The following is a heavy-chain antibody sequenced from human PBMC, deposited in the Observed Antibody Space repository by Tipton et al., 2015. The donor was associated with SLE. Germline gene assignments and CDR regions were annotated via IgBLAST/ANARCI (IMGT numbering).Heavy chain of an antibody. J-gene: IGHJ4*02. CDR2: IYYSGST. V-gene: IGHV4-59*08. D-gene: IGHD5-12*01. Sequence: TLSLTCTVSGGSISSYYWSWIRQPPGKGLEWIGYIYYSGSTNYNPSLKSRVTISVDTSKNQFSLKLSSVTAADTAVYYCARGGVATIRADYWGQGTLVTVSS. CDR1: GGSISSYY. CDR3: ARGGVATIRADY.